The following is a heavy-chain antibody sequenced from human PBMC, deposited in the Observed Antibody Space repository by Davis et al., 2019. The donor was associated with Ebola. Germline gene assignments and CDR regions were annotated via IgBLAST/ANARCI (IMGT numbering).Heavy chain of an antibody. Sequence: GESLKISCVAFGFTFSTYGMHWVRQAPGKGLEWVAVITYDGTNQYYADSVKGRFTISRDNSKNTVFLEMSSLRPEDTATYYCANIANYDDGFDIWGQGTVVTVSS. CDR1: GFTFSTYG. CDR3: ANIANYDDGFDI. CDR2: ITYDGTNQ. D-gene: IGHD3-16*01. J-gene: IGHJ3*02. V-gene: IGHV3-30*18.